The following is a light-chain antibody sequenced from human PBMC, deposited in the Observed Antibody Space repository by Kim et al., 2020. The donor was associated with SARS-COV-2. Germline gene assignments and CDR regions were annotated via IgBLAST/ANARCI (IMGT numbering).Light chain of an antibody. J-gene: IGKJ4*01. Sequence: ASVGDRVSITCRASQGIGYYLAWYQQKPGKVPRLLVYAASTLQSGVPSRFSGSGSGTDFTLTISSLQPEDVATYYCQKYNSAPQTFGGGTKVDI. CDR2: AAS. V-gene: IGKV1-27*01. CDR3: QKYNSAPQT. CDR1: QGIGYY.